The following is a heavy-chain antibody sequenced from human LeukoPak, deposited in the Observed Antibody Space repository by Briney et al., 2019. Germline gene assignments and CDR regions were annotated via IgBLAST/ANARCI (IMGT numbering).Heavy chain of an antibody. J-gene: IGHJ4*02. Sequence: GESLRISCKGSGYSFTTYWISWVRQMPGKGLEWMGRIDPSDSYTNYSPSFQGHVTISADTSISTAYMDLSRLISDDTAVYYCARDAGYCTGGSCWYFDHWGQGTLVTVSS. CDR3: ARDAGYCTGGSCWYFDH. CDR2: IDPSDSYT. V-gene: IGHV5-10-1*01. CDR1: GYSFTTYW. D-gene: IGHD2-15*01.